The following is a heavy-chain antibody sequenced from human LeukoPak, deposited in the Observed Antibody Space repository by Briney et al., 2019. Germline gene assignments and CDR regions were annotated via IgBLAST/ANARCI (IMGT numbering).Heavy chain of an antibody. Sequence: GGSLRLSCAASGFTLSSYAMSWVRQAPGRGLEWVSAISGRGGSTYYADSVKGRFTISRDNSKNTLYLQMNSLRAEDTAVYYCAKGSFMVRFYGMDVWGQGTTVTVSS. J-gene: IGHJ6*02. CDR1: GFTLSSYA. V-gene: IGHV3-23*01. CDR3: AKGSFMVRFYGMDV. CDR2: ISGRGGST. D-gene: IGHD3-10*01.